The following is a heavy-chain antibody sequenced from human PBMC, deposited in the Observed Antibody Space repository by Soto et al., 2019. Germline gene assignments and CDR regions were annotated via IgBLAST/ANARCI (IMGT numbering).Heavy chain of an antibody. D-gene: IGHD3-10*01. CDR1: GFTFSSYG. Sequence: WSLRLSCAASGFTFSSYGMHWVRQAPGKGLEWVAVIWYDGSNKYYADSVKGRFTISRDNSKNTLYLQMNSLRAEDTAVYYCARDRGDYYYYGMDVWGQGTTVTVSS. J-gene: IGHJ6*02. V-gene: IGHV3-33*01. CDR3: ARDRGDYYYYGMDV. CDR2: IWYDGSNK.